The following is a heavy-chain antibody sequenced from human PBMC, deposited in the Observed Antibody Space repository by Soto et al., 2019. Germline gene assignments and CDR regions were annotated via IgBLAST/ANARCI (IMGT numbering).Heavy chain of an antibody. CDR3: ARRLDDRADDDFDV. D-gene: IGHD6-25*01. Sequence: QVHLVQSGAEVRKPGSSVKVSCKTSGGTFSTYTIYWVRQAHGQGLEWMGRIIHLFGTTKYAQNFQERVTITAEESTSTAYMELISLRAEDTAVYYCARRLDDRADDDFDVWGEGTAVTVSA. CDR2: IIHLFGTT. J-gene: IGHJ3*01. CDR1: GGTFSTYT. V-gene: IGHV1-69*18.